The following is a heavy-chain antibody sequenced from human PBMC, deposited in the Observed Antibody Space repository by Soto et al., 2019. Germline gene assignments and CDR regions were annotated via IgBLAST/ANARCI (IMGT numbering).Heavy chain of an antibody. CDR1: GFTFSSYW. CDR2: INSDGSST. V-gene: IGHV3-74*01. J-gene: IGHJ6*03. CDR3: VSGYYYYMDV. Sequence: EVQLGESGGCLVQPGGSLRLSCAASGFTFSSYWMHWVRQSPGKGLVWVSRINSDGSSTSYADSVKGLFTISRDNAKNTIYLQMNSLRAEDTAVYYCVSGYYYYMDVWGKGTTVTVSS. D-gene: IGHD3-3*01.